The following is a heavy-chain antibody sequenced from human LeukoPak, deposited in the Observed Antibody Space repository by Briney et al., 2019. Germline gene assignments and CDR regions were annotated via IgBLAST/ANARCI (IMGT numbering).Heavy chain of an antibody. D-gene: IGHD6-13*01. Sequence: PGGSLRLSCAASGFTVSSNYMSWVRQAPGKGLEWVSYISSSSSTIYYADSVKGRFTISRDNAKNSLYLQMNSLRAEDTAVYYCARDRNSLYSSSWYISYFDYWGQGTLVTVSS. J-gene: IGHJ4*02. CDR1: GFTVSSNY. CDR3: ARDRNSLYSSSWYISYFDY. CDR2: ISSSSSTI. V-gene: IGHV3-48*01.